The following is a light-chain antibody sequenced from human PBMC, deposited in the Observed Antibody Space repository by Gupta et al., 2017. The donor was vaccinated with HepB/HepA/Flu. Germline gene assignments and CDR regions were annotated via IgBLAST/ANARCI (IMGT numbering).Light chain of an antibody. CDR1: QSITNN. CDR3: QQYYNWPPWT. Sequence: EIVLMQSPATLSLSPGERATLSCRASQSITNNLAWYQQKPGQAPRLLIYGSSTRATGVPARISGSGSGTEFTLTISSRQSEDFAVYYCQQYYNWPPWTFGQGTXVEIK. V-gene: IGKV3-15*01. CDR2: GSS. J-gene: IGKJ1*01.